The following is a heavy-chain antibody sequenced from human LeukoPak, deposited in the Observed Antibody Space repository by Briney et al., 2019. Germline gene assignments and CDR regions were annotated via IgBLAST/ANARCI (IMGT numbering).Heavy chain of an antibody. V-gene: IGHV3-74*01. CDR1: GFTFSSYW. CDR2: INSDGSST. Sequence: GGSLRLSCAASGFTFSSYWMHWVLQAPGKGLLWVSRINSDGSSTSYADSVKGRFTISRDNAKNTLYLQMNSLRAEDTAVYYCARVRTTGTALDYWGQGTLVTVSS. CDR3: ARVRTTGTALDY. J-gene: IGHJ4*02. D-gene: IGHD1-1*01.